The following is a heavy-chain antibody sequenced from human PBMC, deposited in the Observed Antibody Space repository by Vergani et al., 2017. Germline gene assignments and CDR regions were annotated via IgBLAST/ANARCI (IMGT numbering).Heavy chain of an antibody. CDR3: ASHTLRFLEWFRNIQTAFDI. D-gene: IGHD3-3*01. J-gene: IGHJ3*02. CDR2: ISSSGSTI. Sequence: QVQLVESGGGLVKPGGPLRLSCAASGFTFSDYYMSWIRQAPGKGLEWVSYISSSGSTIYYADSVKGRFTISRDNAKNSLYLQMNSLRAEDTAVYYCASHTLRFLEWFRNIQTAFDIWGQGTMVTVSS. V-gene: IGHV3-11*01. CDR1: GFTFSDYY.